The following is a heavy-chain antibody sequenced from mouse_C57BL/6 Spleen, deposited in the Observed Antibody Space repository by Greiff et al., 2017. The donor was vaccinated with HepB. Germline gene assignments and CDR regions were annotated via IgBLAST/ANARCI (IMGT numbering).Heavy chain of an antibody. CDR2: INPNNGGT. CDR1: GYTFTDYY. J-gene: IGHJ3*01. CDR3: ARMGIYYDFAY. D-gene: IGHD2-4*01. Sequence: EVQLQQSGPELVKPGASVKISCKASGYTFTDYYMNWVKQSHGKSLEWIGDINPNNGGTSYNQKFKGKATLTVDKSSSTAYMELRSLTSEDSAVYYCARMGIYYDFAYWGQGTLVTVSA. V-gene: IGHV1-26*01.